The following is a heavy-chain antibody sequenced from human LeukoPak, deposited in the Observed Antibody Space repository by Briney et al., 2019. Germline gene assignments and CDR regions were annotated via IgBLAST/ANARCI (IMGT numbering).Heavy chain of an antibody. CDR3: ASSEYGDYVAFDY. CDR2: IWYDGSNK. Sequence: GGSLRLSCAASGFTFSSYGMHWVRQAPGKGLEWVAVIWYDGSNKYYADSVKGRFTISRDNSKNTLYLQMNSLRAEDTAVYYCASSEYGDYVAFDYWGQGTPVTVSS. CDR1: GFTFSSYG. J-gene: IGHJ4*02. V-gene: IGHV3-33*01. D-gene: IGHD4-17*01.